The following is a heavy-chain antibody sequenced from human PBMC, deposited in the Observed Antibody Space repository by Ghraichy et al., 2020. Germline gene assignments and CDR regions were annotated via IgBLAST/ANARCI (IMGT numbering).Heavy chain of an antibody. CDR2: INTHDGGT. D-gene: IGHD5/OR15-5a*01. J-gene: IGHJ4*02. V-gene: IGHV1-2*02. CDR1: GYTFTDYY. Sequence: ASVKVSCKATGYTFTDYYIHWVRQAPGQGLEWMGWINTHDGGTTFAQKFDNRVTVTRDTSISTVFLEMTSLTSDATAMYYCARYLPRRDYFDYWAREPWSPSP. CDR3: ARYLPRRDYFDY.